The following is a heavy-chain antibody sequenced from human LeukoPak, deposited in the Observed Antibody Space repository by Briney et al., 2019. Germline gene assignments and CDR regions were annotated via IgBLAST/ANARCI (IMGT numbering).Heavy chain of an antibody. CDR1: GDSVTSSNW. V-gene: IGHV4-4*02. Sequence: SGTLSLTCDVSGDSVTSSNWWSWVRQPPGQGLEWIGEVYHSGRTNYNPSLTSRVTISLDKSNNQISLNLSSVTAADTAVYYCAREGYFYGSGSAPFDYWGQGTLVTVSS. D-gene: IGHD3-10*01. CDR3: AREGYFYGSGSAPFDY. CDR2: VYHSGRT. J-gene: IGHJ4*02.